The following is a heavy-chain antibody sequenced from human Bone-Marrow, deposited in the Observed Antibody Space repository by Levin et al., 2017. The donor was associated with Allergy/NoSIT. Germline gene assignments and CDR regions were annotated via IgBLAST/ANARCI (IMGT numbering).Heavy chain of an antibody. D-gene: IGHD3-10*02. Sequence: PGGSLRLSCAGTSSSFSNFGMVWVRQAPGKGLEWVSSISGGSYEKSYAGSVRGRFSISRDDHKKMLYLQMSALTVEDTAVYFCAKGGGNVRRLCRIFDLGGRGTLVRVST. J-gene: IGHJ4*02. CDR2: ISGGSYEK. V-gene: IGHV3-23*01. CDR1: SSSFSNFG. CDR3: AKGGGNVRRLCRIFDL.